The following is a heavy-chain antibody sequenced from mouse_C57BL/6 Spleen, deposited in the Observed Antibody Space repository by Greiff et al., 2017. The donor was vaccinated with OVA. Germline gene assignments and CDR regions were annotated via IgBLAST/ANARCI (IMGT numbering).Heavy chain of an antibody. CDR1: GFTFSDYY. Sequence: EVNLVESGGGLVQPGGSLKLSCAASGFTFSDYYMYWVRQTPEKRLEWVAYISNGGGSTYYPDTVKGRFTISRDNAKNTLYLQMSRLKSEDTAMYYCASPYYGSSPWFAYWGQGTLVTVSA. CDR3: ASPYYGSSPWFAY. J-gene: IGHJ3*01. CDR2: ISNGGGST. D-gene: IGHD1-1*01. V-gene: IGHV5-12*01.